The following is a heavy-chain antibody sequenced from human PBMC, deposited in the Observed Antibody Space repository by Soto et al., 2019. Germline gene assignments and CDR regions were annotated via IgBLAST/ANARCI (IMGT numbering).Heavy chain of an antibody. Sequence: GASVKVSCKASGYTFTSYGISWVRQAPGQGLEWMGWISAYNGNTNYAQKLQDRVTMTTDTSTSTAYMELRSLRSDDTAVYYCARRDYSFYYYGMDVWGQGTTVTVSS. CDR2: ISAYNGNT. J-gene: IGHJ6*02. D-gene: IGHD4-4*01. V-gene: IGHV1-18*01. CDR1: GYTFTSYG. CDR3: ARRDYSFYYYGMDV.